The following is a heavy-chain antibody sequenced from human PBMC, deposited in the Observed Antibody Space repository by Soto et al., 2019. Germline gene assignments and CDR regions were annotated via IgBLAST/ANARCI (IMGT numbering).Heavy chain of an antibody. J-gene: IGHJ6*02. CDR2: ISDYNGNT. CDR3: ARDRASVPSHYYGMDV. V-gene: IGHV1-18*01. Sequence: QGQLVQSGAEVKKPWASVKVSCKASGYTFTSYGISWVRQAPGQGLEWMGWISDYNGNTNYAQKLQGRVTMTTDTSTRTAYMELRSLRSDDTAVYSCARDRASVPSHYYGMDVWGQGTTVTVSS. D-gene: IGHD2-2*01. CDR1: GYTFTSYG.